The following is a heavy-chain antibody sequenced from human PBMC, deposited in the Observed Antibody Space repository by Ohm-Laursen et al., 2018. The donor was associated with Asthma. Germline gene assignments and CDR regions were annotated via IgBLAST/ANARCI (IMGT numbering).Heavy chain of an antibody. D-gene: IGHD2-15*01. V-gene: IGHV1-69*13. Sequence: SVKVSCKSSGGTFSNYVFGWVRQAPGQGLEWMGGINSVFHTTTYPQKFQGRVTITADESTSTVYMELSGLRSEDTAVYYCARKAGSCISSTCYSLDFWGQGTLVTVSS. CDR1: GGTFSNYV. CDR2: INSVFHTT. J-gene: IGHJ4*02. CDR3: ARKAGSCISSTCYSLDF.